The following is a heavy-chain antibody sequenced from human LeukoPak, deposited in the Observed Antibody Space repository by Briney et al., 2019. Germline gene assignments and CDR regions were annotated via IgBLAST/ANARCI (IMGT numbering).Heavy chain of an antibody. J-gene: IGHJ4*02. D-gene: IGHD3-3*01. V-gene: IGHV3-23*01. CDR1: GFTFSSYA. CDR3: AKRGARDDFWSGYPQDFDY. CDR2: ISGSGGGT. Sequence: GGSLRLSCAASGFTFSSYAMSWVRQAPGKGLEWVSAISGSGGGTYYADSVKGRFTISRDNSKNTLYLQMNSLRAEDTAVYYCAKRGARDDFWSGYPQDFDYWGQGTLVTVSS.